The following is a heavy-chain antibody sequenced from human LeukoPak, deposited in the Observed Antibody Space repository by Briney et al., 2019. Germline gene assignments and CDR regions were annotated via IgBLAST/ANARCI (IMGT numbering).Heavy chain of an antibody. D-gene: IGHD5-24*01. CDR3: AAGDGYNVGAY. J-gene: IGHJ4*02. CDR2: IWFDGNNK. V-gene: IGHV3-33*01. Sequence: GGSLRLSCAASGFIFSTYGTHWVRQAPGKGLEWVAIIWFDGNNKYYVDSVKGRFTISRDNSKKTLYLQMNSLRPEDTAVYYCAAGDGYNVGAYWGQGTLVAVSS. CDR1: GFIFSTYG.